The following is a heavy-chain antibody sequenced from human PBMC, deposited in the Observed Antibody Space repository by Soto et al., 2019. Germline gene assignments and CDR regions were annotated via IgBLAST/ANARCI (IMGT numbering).Heavy chain of an antibody. Sequence: EVQLVESGGGLMQPGGSLRLSCAASGFTFSSYSMNWVRQAPGKGLEWVSYISSSSSSMYYADSVRGRFTISRDNAKNSRYLQMNSLRAEDTAVYYCTGYCSSAGGHPRYWGQGTLVTVSS. CDR3: TGYCSSAGGHPRY. CDR2: ISSSSSSM. CDR1: GFTFSSYS. D-gene: IGHD2-2*01. V-gene: IGHV3-48*01. J-gene: IGHJ4*02.